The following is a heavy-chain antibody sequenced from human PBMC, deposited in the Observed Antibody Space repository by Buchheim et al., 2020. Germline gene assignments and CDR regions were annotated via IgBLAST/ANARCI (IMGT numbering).Heavy chain of an antibody. D-gene: IGHD3-3*01. Sequence: QVQLVESGGGVVQPGRSLRLSCAASGFTFSSYAMHWVRQAPGKGLEWVAVISYDGSNKYYADSVKGRFTISRDNSKTTLSLQMNSLRAEDTAVYYCARGIYTLYYYYGMDVWGQGTT. J-gene: IGHJ6*02. CDR1: GFTFSSYA. CDR2: ISYDGSNK. CDR3: ARGIYTLYYYYGMDV. V-gene: IGHV3-30-3*01.